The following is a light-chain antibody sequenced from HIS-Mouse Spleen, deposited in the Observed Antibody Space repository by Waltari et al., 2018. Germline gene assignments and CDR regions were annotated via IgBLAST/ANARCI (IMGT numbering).Light chain of an antibody. CDR3: QQSYSTPYT. J-gene: IGKJ2*01. V-gene: IGKV1-39*01. Sequence: DIQMTQSPSSLSASEGDSVTVTCRASQSLSSYLNWYQQKPGKAPKLLIYAASSLQSGVPSRFSGSGSGTDFTLTISSLQPEDFATYYCQQSYSTPYTFGQGTKLEIK. CDR2: AAS. CDR1: QSLSSY.